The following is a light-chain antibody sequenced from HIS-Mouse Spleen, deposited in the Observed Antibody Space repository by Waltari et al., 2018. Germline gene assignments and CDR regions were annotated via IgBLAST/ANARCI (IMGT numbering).Light chain of an antibody. V-gene: IGLV2-14*03. J-gene: IGLJ2*01. CDR1: SSDVGGYNY. CDR3: SSYTSSSTLV. Sequence: QSALTQPASVSGSPGQSITISCTGTSSDVGGYNYVSGYQQHPGKAPKLMIYDVSNRPSWVYNRFSGSKSGNTASLTISGLQAEDEADYYCSSYTSSSTLVFGGGTKLTVL. CDR2: DVS.